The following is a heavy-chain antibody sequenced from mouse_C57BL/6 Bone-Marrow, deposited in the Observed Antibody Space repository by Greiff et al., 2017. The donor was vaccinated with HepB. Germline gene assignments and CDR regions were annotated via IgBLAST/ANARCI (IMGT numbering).Heavy chain of an antibody. J-gene: IGHJ3*01. CDR3: VTTWFAY. CDR1: GFSFNTYA. CDR2: IRSKSNNYAT. Sequence: EVKLMESGGGLVQPKGSLKLSCAASGFSFNTYAMNWVRQAPGKGLEWVARIRSKSNNYATYYADSVKDRFTISRDDSESMLYLQMNNLKTEDTAMYYCVTTWFAYWGQGTLVTVSA. V-gene: IGHV10-1*01.